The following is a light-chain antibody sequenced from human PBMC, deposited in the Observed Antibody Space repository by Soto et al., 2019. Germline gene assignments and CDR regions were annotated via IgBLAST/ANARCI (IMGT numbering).Light chain of an antibody. J-gene: IGKJ3*01. V-gene: IGKV3-20*01. CDR3: QQYGLSPFT. CDR1: QSVSSN. Sequence: DIVLTQSPGTLSLSPGERATLSCRASQSVSSNLAWYQQKPGQAPRLLIYGASSRATGIPDRFSGSGSGTDFTLTIRRLGPEDSAVYFCQQYGLSPFTLGPGTKVDIK. CDR2: GAS.